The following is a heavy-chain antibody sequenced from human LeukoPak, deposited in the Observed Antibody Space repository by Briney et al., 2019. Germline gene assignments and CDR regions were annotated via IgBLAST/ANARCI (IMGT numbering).Heavy chain of an antibody. CDR1: GFTFSSYS. J-gene: IGHJ4*02. CDR3: AKECDYSPGHKFDL. Sequence: QPGGSLRLSCAASGFTFSSYSMNWVRQAPGKGLEWVSVLFTGGGRTLYVDSVKGRFTISGDTSRTTLYLQMNGLRAEDTAVYYCAKECDYSPGHKFDLWGQGTLVTVSS. D-gene: IGHD3-10*01. CDR2: LFTGGGRT. V-gene: IGHV3-23*01.